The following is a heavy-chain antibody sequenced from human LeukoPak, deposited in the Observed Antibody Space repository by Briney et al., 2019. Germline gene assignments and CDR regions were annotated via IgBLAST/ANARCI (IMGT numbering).Heavy chain of an antibody. J-gene: IGHJ4*02. D-gene: IGHD2/OR15-2a*01. CDR3: AGHKGNYY. V-gene: IGHV3-71*01. CDR1: GFTFSSYW. Sequence: GGSLRLSCAASGFTFSSYWMSWVRQAPGKGLEWVGFIRSKAYGGTTKNAASVKGRFTISRDDSRSIAYLQMNSLRAEDTAVYYCAGHKGNYYWGQGTLVTVSS. CDR2: IRSKAYGGTT.